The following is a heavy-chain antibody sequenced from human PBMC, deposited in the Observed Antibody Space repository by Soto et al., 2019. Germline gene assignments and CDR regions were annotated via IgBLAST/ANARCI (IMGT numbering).Heavy chain of an antibody. CDR3: ANRWESHTGGFDY. J-gene: IGHJ4*02. CDR1: GFTFSSYA. V-gene: IGHV3-23*01. CDR2: ISGSGGST. Sequence: GGSLRLSCAASGFTFSSYAMSWVRQAPGKGLEWVSAISGSGGSTYYADSVKGRFTISRDNSKNTLYLQMNSLRAEDTAVYYCANRWESHTGGFDYWGQGTLVTVSS. D-gene: IGHD1-26*01.